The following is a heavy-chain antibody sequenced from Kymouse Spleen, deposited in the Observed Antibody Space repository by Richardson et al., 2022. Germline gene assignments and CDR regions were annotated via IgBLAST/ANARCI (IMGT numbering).Heavy chain of an antibody. J-gene: IGHJ6*02. D-gene: IGHD3-10*01. Sequence: EVQLVESGGGLVQPGGSLRLSCAASGFTFSSYSMNWVRQAPGKGLEWVSYISSSSSTIYYADSVKGRFTISRDNAKNSLYLQMNSLRDEDTAVYYCARERVTMVRGVRMDVWGQGTTVTVSS. CDR3: ARERVTMVRGVRMDV. CDR1: GFTFSSYS. CDR2: ISSSSSTI. V-gene: IGHV3-48*02.